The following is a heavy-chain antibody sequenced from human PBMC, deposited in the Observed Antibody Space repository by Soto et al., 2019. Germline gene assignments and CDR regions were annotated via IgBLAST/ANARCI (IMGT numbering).Heavy chain of an antibody. CDR2: ISYDGSNK. D-gene: IGHD2-15*01. J-gene: IGHJ6*02. CDR3: AKDRGIGCSGGSCYSIYYYYGMDV. V-gene: IGHV3-30*18. CDR1: GFTFSSYG. Sequence: QVQLVESGGGVVQPGRSLRLSCAASGFTFSSYGMHWVRQAPGKGLEWVAVISYDGSNKYYADSVKGRFTISRDNSKNTLYLQMNSLRAEDTAVYYCAKDRGIGCSGGSCYSIYYYYGMDVWGQGTTVTVSS.